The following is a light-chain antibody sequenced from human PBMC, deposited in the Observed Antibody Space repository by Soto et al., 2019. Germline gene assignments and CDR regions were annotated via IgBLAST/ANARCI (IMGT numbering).Light chain of an antibody. CDR1: QSISSY. CDR2: AAS. CDR3: QQSYSTPQT. V-gene: IGKV1-39*01. Sequence: DIQMTQSPSSVSSSVGDRFTITVLASQSISSYLNWYQQKPGKAPKLLIYAASSLQSGVPSRFGGSGSGTDFTLTISSLQPEDFATYYCQQSYSTPQTFGQGTKVDI. J-gene: IGKJ1*01.